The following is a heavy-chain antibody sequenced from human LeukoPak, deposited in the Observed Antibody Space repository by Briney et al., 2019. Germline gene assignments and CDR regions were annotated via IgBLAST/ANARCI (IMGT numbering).Heavy chain of an antibody. CDR3: AKEQNSKGFFDY. J-gene: IGHJ4*02. Sequence: PGGSLRLSCAASGFTFSSYAMHWVRQAPGKGLEWVAVISYDGSNKYYADSVKGRFTISRDNSKNTLYLQMNSLRAEDTAVYYCAKEQNSKGFFDYWGQGTLVTVSS. V-gene: IGHV3-30-3*01. D-gene: IGHD4-23*01. CDR2: ISYDGSNK. CDR1: GFTFSSYA.